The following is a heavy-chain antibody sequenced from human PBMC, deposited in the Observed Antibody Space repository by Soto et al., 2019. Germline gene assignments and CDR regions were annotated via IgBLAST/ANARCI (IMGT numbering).Heavy chain of an antibody. CDR3: AASEYSSSPHPYYYGMDV. CDR1: GYTFTSYA. V-gene: IGHV1-3*01. CDR2: INAGNGNT. J-gene: IGHJ6*02. Sequence: ASVKVSCKASGYTFTSYAMHWVRQAPGQRLEWMGWINAGNGNTKYSQKFQGRVTITRDTSASTAYMELSSLRSEDTAVYYCAASEYSSSPHPYYYGMDVWGQGTTVTVSS. D-gene: IGHD6-6*01.